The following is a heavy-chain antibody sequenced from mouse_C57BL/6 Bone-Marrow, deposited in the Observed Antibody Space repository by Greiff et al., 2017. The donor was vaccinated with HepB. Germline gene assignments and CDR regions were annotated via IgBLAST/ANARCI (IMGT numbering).Heavy chain of an antibody. Sequence: QVQLQQPGAELVMPGASVKLSCKASGYTFTSYWMHWVKQRPGQGLEWIGEIDPSDSYTNYNQKFKGKSTLTVDKSSSTAYMQLSSLTSEDSAVYYCARCPHYYGSSPDYWGQGTTLTVSS. V-gene: IGHV1-69*01. J-gene: IGHJ2*01. CDR1: GYTFTSYW. CDR3: ARCPHYYGSSPDY. CDR2: IDPSDSYT. D-gene: IGHD1-1*01.